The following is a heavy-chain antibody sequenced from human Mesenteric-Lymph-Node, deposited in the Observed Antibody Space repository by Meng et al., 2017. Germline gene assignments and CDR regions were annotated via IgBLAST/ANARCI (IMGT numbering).Heavy chain of an antibody. CDR3: AKEGYCTNGVCGSRYGMDV. D-gene: IGHD2-8*01. J-gene: IGHJ6*02. V-gene: IGHV3-11*01. CDR1: GFTFSDYY. Sequence: GESLKISCAASGFTFSDYYMTWIRQPPGQGLEWLASISPTGGSLYYADSVKGRFSISRDNSKNTLYLQMNSLRAEDTAVYYCAKEGYCTNGVCGSRYGMDVWGQGTTVTV. CDR2: ISPTGGSL.